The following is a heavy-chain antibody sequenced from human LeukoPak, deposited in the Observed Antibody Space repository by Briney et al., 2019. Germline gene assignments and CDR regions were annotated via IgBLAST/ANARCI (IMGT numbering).Heavy chain of an antibody. CDR2: ISAYNGNT. Sequence: ASVKVSCKASGYTFTSYGISWVRQAPGQGLEWMGWISAYNGNTNYAQKLQGRVTMTTDTSTSTAYMELRSLRSDDTAVYYCARVLITMVRGVIKYYFDYWGQGTLVTVSS. CDR1: GYTFTSYG. V-gene: IGHV1-18*01. J-gene: IGHJ4*02. CDR3: ARVLITMVRGVIKYYFDY. D-gene: IGHD3-10*01.